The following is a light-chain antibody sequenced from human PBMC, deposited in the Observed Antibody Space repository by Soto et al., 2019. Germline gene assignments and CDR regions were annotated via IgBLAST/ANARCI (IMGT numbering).Light chain of an antibody. J-gene: IGKJ1*01. CDR1: QSIRSW. CDR2: KAS. CDR3: QQYASNSPLT. Sequence: DIQMTQSPSTLSASVGDRGTITCRAIQSIRSWLAWYQQKPGKAHKLLIYKASSLESGVPSRFSGSRSGTDFTLNISSLQRDDFATYYCQQYASNSPLTFGQGTKVEIK. V-gene: IGKV1-5*03.